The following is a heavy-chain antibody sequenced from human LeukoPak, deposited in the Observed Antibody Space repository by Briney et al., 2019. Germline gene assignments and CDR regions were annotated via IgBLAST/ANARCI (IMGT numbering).Heavy chain of an antibody. J-gene: IGHJ4*02. CDR2: ISAYNGNT. CDR1: GYTFTSYG. Sequence: ASVKVSCKASGYTFTSYGISWVRQAPGQGLERMGWISAYNGNTNYAQKLQGRVTMTTDTSTSTAYMELRSLRSDDTAVYYCARYCSSTSCIFGNDYWGQGTLVTVSS. D-gene: IGHD2-2*01. V-gene: IGHV1-18*04. CDR3: ARYCSSTSCIFGNDY.